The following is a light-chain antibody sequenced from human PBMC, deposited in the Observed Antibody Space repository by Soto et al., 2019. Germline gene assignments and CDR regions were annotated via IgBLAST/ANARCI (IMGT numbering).Light chain of an antibody. J-gene: IGKJ2*01. V-gene: IGKV3-20*01. Sequence: ETVLTQSPGTLSLSPGERATLSCRASQSVSSSYLAWYQQKPGQAPRLLIYGASSRATGIPDRFSGSGSGTDFTLTISRLEPEDFAVYSCQQYGSSPPAYTFGQGTKREIK. CDR2: GAS. CDR3: QQYGSSPPAYT. CDR1: QSVSSSY.